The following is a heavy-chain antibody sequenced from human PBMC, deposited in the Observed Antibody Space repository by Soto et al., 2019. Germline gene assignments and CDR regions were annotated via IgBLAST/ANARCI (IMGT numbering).Heavy chain of an antibody. CDR1: GYIFTGYY. CDR3: AQLGYCSSTICPSPYYYSYGVDG. CDR2: INPNSGVT. Sequence: APVKLSCTTSGYIFTGYYMHWVRQAPGQGLEWMGWINPNSGVTDYAQKFQGRVTMTRDTSITTAYMELSRLRSDDTAVYYCAQLGYCSSTICPSPYYYSYGVDGWGKGSTVTVSS. J-gene: IGHJ6*04. V-gene: IGHV1-2*02. D-gene: IGHD2-2*01.